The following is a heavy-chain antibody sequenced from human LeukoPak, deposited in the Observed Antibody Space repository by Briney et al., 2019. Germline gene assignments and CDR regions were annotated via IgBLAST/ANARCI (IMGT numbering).Heavy chain of an antibody. Sequence: HGESLKISCKGSGYSFTSYWIGWVRQMPGKGLEWMGIIYPGDSDTRYSPSFQGQVTISADKSISTAYLQWSSLKASDTAMYYCASTLAAADEPFDYWGQGTLVTVSS. D-gene: IGHD6-13*01. CDR3: ASTLAAADEPFDY. V-gene: IGHV5-51*01. CDR1: GYSFTSYW. J-gene: IGHJ4*02. CDR2: IYPGDSDT.